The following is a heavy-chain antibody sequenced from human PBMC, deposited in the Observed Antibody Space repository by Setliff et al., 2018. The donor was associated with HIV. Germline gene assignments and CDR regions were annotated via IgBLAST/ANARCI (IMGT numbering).Heavy chain of an antibody. Sequence: ASVKVSCKASGYTFTGYYMHWVRQAPGQGLEWMGWINPNSGDTNYAQKFQGRVTMTRDTSISTAYMELSRLRSDDTAVYYCAREARYQDRYYYYMDVWGKGTTVTV. CDR3: AREARYQDRYYYYMDV. V-gene: IGHV1-2*02. D-gene: IGHD1-20*01. CDR1: GYTFTGYY. J-gene: IGHJ6*03. CDR2: INPNSGDT.